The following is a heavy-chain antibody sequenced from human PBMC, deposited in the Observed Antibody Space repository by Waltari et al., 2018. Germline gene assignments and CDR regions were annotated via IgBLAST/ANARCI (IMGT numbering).Heavy chain of an antibody. D-gene: IGHD3-10*02. V-gene: IGHV3-23*01. Sequence: EVQMLESGGGLVQPGGSLRLSCEAFGFTFTSQAMSWVRQAPGKGLGWLSSISGSGGSTYYADSVKGRFTISRDNSKNTLYRQMNSLRAEDTAVYYCVTRQYSDDCSGRSAFDYWGQGTLVTVSS. J-gene: IGHJ4*02. CDR3: VTRQYSDDCSGRSAFDY. CDR1: GFTFTSQA. CDR2: ISGSGGST.